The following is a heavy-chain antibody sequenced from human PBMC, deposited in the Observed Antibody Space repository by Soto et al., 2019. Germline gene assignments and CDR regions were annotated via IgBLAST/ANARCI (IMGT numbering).Heavy chain of an antibody. CDR1: GGTFSNYA. D-gene: IGHD6-19*01. CDR2: IVPIFGTT. CDR3: ARVEAVAGLYNYHGLDV. Sequence: QVQLVQSGAEVKKPGSSVKVSCKVSGGTFSNYAIDWVRLAPGHGLEWMGGIVPIFGTTYYTQKFQGRATIIADDSTTTAYLEMISLRSEDTAIDYCARVEAVAGLYNYHGLDVWGQGTAVTVSS. V-gene: IGHV1-69*12. J-gene: IGHJ6*02.